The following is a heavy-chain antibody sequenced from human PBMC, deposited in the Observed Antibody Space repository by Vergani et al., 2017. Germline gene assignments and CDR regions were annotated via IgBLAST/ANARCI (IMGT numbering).Heavy chain of an antibody. D-gene: IGHD2-21*02. V-gene: IGHV4-59*01. Sequence: QVQLQESGPGLVKPSETLSLTCTVSGGSISSYYWSWIRQPPGKGLEWIGYIYYRGSTNYNPSLKSLVTISVDTSKNQFSLKLSSVTAADTAVYYCARNPYCGGDCYSDAFDIWGQGTMVTVSS. CDR2: IYYRGST. J-gene: IGHJ3*02. CDR3: ARNPYCGGDCYSDAFDI. CDR1: GGSISSYY.